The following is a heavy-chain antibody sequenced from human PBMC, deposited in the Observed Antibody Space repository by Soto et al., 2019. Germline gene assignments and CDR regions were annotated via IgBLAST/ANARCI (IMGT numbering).Heavy chain of an antibody. V-gene: IGHV3-30*18. D-gene: IGHD6-19*01. J-gene: IGHJ6*02. CDR2: ISYDGSNK. Sequence: QVQLVESGGGVVQPGRSLRLSCAASGFTFSSYGMHWVRQAPGKGLEWVAVISYDGSNKYYADSVKGRFTISRDNSKNTLYLQMNSLRAEDTAVYYCAKDYNEVAVAGNYYYYYYGMDVWGQGTTVTVSS. CDR3: AKDYNEVAVAGNYYYYYYGMDV. CDR1: GFTFSSYG.